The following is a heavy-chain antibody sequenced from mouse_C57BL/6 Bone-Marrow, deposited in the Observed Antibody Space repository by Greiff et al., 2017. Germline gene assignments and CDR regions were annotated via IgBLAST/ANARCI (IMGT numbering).Heavy chain of an antibody. V-gene: IGHV2-5*01. CDR3: ARGGYYGSSIYRYFDV. D-gene: IGHD1-1*01. CDR2: IWRGGST. Sequence: QVQLQQSGPGLVQPSQSLSITCTVSGFSLTSYGVHWVRQSPGKGLEWLGVIWRGGSTDYNAAFMSRLSITKDNSNSQVFFKMNSLQADDTAIYYCARGGYYGSSIYRYFDVWGTGTAVTVSS. CDR1: GFSLTSYG. J-gene: IGHJ1*03.